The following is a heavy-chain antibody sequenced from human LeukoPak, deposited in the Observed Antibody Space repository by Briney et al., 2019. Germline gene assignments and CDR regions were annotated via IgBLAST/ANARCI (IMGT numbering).Heavy chain of an antibody. V-gene: IGHV3-30*04. J-gene: IGHJ3*02. CDR2: ILHDGSDK. Sequence: GGSLRLSCAASGFFFSTYTMDWVRQAPGKGLEWVALILHDGSDKNYADSAKGRFTISRDNSKNTVHLQMNSLRPEDTAVYYCVRDGMAGTPNAFDMWGQGTMVTVSS. D-gene: IGHD6-19*01. CDR1: GFFFSTYT. CDR3: VRDGMAGTPNAFDM.